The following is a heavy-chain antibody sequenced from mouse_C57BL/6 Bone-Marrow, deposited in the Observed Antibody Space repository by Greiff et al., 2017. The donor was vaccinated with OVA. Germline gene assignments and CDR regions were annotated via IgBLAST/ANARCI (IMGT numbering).Heavy chain of an antibody. CDR2: ISYDGSN. Sequence: EVQLKESGPGLVKPSQSLSLTCSVTGYSITSGYYWNWIRQFPGNKLEWMGYISYDGSNNYNPSLKNRISITRDTSKNQFFLKLNSVTTEDTATYYCARGGLLRPFAYWGQGTLVTVSA. CDR1: GYSITSGYY. D-gene: IGHD1-2*01. V-gene: IGHV3-6*01. J-gene: IGHJ3*01. CDR3: ARGGLLRPFAY.